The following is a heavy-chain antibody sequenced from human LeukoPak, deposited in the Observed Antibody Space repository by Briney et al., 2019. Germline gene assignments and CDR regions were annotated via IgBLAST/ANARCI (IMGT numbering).Heavy chain of an antibody. J-gene: IGHJ4*02. Sequence: GASVKVPCKASGYTFTDYYMHWVRQAPGQGLEWMGWINPNSGGTNYAQKFQGRVTMTRDTSISTAYMELSRLRSDDTAVFYCAREEVIAAAGPTLDYWGQGALVTVSS. D-gene: IGHD6-13*01. V-gene: IGHV1-2*02. CDR1: GYTFTDYY. CDR3: AREEVIAAAGPTLDY. CDR2: INPNSGGT.